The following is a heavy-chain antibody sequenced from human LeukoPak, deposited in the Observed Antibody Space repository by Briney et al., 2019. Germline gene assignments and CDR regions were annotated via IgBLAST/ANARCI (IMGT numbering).Heavy chain of an antibody. Sequence: PGGSLRLSCAASGWMHWVRQAPGKGLVWVSYISGSGRTIYYANSVKGRFTISRDNAKNSLYLQMNSLRAEDTAVYYCARDAGYGYDRFDYWGQGTQVTVSS. J-gene: IGHJ4*02. D-gene: IGHD5-18*01. V-gene: IGHV3-48*04. CDR1: GW. CDR3: ARDAGYGYDRFDY. CDR2: ISGSGRTI.